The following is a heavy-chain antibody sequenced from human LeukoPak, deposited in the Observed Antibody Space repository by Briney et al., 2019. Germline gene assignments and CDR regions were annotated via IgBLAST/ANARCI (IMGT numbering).Heavy chain of an antibody. CDR3: AREPDYYDCSGDPPPFDY. CDR2: VSTDNGNT. J-gene: IGHJ4*02. V-gene: IGHV1-18*01. CDR1: GYIFSNFL. D-gene: IGHD3-22*01. Sequence: ASVKVSCKASGYIFSNFLITWVRQAPGQGLEWMGWVSTDNGNTKYAQKIQGRVTMTTDTSTSTAYMELKSLRSDDTAVYYCAREPDYYDCSGDPPPFDYWGEGTLVTVSS.